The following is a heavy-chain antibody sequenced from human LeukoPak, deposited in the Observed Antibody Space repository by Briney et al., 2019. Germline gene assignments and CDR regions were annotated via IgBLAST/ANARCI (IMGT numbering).Heavy chain of an antibody. CDR1: GFTFSITW. CDR2: LNTDGSTT. V-gene: IGHV3-74*01. J-gene: IGHJ4*02. Sequence: PGVSLTLSCAPSGFTFSITWMHWVRQSPGGGLLWVSRLNTDGSTTNYAHSEKGLFTISRDNAENTLYPQMNSLRAEATAVYYCANAGNYRFDDWGQGTLVTVSS. D-gene: IGHD4-23*01. CDR3: ANAGNYRFDD.